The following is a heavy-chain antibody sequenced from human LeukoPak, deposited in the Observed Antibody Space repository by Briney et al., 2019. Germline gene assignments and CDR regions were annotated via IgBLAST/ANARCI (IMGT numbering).Heavy chain of an antibody. CDR1: GDSISSSGYY. CDR3: ARLNYDPYNWFDP. Sequence: PSETLSLTCTVSGDSISSSGYYWGWIRQPPGKGLEWIGSIYYSGSTYYNPSLKSRVTISVDTSKNQFSLKLSSVTAADTAVYYCARLNYDPYNWFDPWGQGTLVTVSS. V-gene: IGHV4-39*01. D-gene: IGHD3-3*01. J-gene: IGHJ5*02. CDR2: IYYSGST.